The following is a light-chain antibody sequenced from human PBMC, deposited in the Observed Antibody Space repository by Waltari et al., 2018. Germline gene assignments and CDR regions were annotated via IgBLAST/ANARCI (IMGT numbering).Light chain of an antibody. Sequence: DIQMTQSPSSLSVSVGDRVTITCRASRGIDAFLNWYQQQPGKAPKLLIYDASTLQRGVPPRVSGTRIGTDFSLTISDLQPEDFATYFCQPSYSAPFTFGRGTRLE. J-gene: IGKJ5*01. CDR3: QPSYSAPFT. CDR1: RGIDAF. V-gene: IGKV1-39*01. CDR2: DAS.